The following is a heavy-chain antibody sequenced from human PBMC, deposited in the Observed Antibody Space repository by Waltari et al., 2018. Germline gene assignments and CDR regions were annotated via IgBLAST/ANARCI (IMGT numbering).Heavy chain of an antibody. D-gene: IGHD6-19*01. CDR2: IYYSGST. J-gene: IGHJ4*02. CDR1: GGSISSYY. CDR3: ARARESGVAGTSWLVDY. Sequence: QVQLQESGPGLVKPSETLSLTCTVSGGSISSYYWSWIRQPPGKGLEWIGYIYYSGSTNYNPSLKSRVTISVDTSKNQFSLKLSSVTAADTAVYYCARARESGVAGTSWLVDYWGQGTLVTVSS. V-gene: IGHV4-59*01.